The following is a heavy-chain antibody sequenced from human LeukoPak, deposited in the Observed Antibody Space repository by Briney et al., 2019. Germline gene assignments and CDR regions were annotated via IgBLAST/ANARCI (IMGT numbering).Heavy chain of an antibody. CDR1: GGSISSYY. D-gene: IGHD3-22*01. V-gene: IGHV4-59*08. Sequence: SETLSLTCTVSGGSISSYYWSWVRQPPGKGLEWIGYIYYSGSTNYNPSLKSRVTISVDTSKNQFSLKLSSVTAADAAVYYCARLPMIVGTYDDYWGQGTLVTVSS. CDR3: ARLPMIVGTYDDY. J-gene: IGHJ4*02. CDR2: IYYSGST.